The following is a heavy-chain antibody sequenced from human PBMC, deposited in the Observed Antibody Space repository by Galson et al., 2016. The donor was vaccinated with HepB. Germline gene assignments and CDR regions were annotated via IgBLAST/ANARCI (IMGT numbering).Heavy chain of an antibody. CDR2: ISGSGDET. Sequence: LRLSCAASGFTFTNYWMHWVRQAPGKGLDWVSTISGSGDETNYADSVKGRFTFSRDNSKNTLYLQMTSLRAEDTAVYYCASGIAVTTSNSFWYFDLWGRGTLVTVSS. CDR3: ASGIAVTTSNSFWYFDL. D-gene: IGHD3-10*01. J-gene: IGHJ2*01. CDR1: GFTFTNYW. V-gene: IGHV3-23*01.